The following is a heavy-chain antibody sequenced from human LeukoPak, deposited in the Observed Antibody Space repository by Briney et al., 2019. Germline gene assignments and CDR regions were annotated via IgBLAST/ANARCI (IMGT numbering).Heavy chain of an antibody. Sequence: ASVKVSCKASGFTFTSYDINWVQQASGQGLEWMGWMNPNNGNTGYAQKFQGRVTMTRDTSISTAYMELRGLRSEDTAVYYCVRDGEGVAISVNYWFDPWGQGTLVTVSS. V-gene: IGHV1-8*01. CDR1: GFTFTSYD. D-gene: IGHD3-10*01. CDR3: VRDGEGVAISVNYWFDP. J-gene: IGHJ5*02. CDR2: MNPNNGNT.